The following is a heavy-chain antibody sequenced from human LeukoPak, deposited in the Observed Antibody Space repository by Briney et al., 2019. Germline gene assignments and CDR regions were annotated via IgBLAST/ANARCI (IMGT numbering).Heavy chain of an antibody. CDR2: ITSMSSSI. CDR1: GFTFSSYS. D-gene: IGHD6-19*01. CDR3: ARDGYSSALEPREFDY. Sequence: GGSLRLSCAASGFTFSSYSMNWVRQAPGKGLEWVSSITSMSSSIYYADSVQGRFTISRDNAKNSLSLQMNSLRAEDTAVYYCARDGYSSALEPREFDYWGQGTLVTVSS. V-gene: IGHV3-21*01. J-gene: IGHJ4*02.